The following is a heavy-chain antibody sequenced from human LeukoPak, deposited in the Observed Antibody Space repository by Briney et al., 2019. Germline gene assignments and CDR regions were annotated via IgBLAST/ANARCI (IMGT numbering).Heavy chain of an antibody. CDR3: ARGGYDAFDI. D-gene: IGHD3-22*01. CDR1: GFTFSSYA. V-gene: IGHV3-30-3*01. J-gene: IGHJ3*02. CDR2: ISYDGSNK. Sequence: GSLRLSCAASGFTFSSYAMHWVRQAPGKGLEWVAVISYDGSNKYYADSVKGRFTISRDNSKNTLYLQMNSLRAEDTAVYYCARGGYDAFDIWGQGTMVTVSS.